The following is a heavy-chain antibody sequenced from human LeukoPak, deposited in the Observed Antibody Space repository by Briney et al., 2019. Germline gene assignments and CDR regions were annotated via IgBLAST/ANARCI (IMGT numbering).Heavy chain of an antibody. CDR3: ARGLRIDY. Sequence: SKTLSLTCAVYGGSFSGYYWSWIRQPPGKGLEWIGEINHSGSANYNPSLKSRVTISGDTSKNQFSLKLSSVTAADTAVYYCARGLRIDYWGQGTLVTVSS. CDR2: INHSGSA. CDR1: GGSFSGYY. J-gene: IGHJ4*02. V-gene: IGHV4-34*01.